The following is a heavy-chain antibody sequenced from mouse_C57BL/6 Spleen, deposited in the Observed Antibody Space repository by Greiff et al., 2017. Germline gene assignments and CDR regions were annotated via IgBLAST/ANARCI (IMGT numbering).Heavy chain of an antibody. Sequence: EVQLVESGGGLVQPWRSLCLSCAASGFTFTDYYISWFRQPPGKALQWLVFFRNKANGYTTESSASIQVRFTISRDNSQSILYLPMNALRAEDSATYYCASQLGYYAMDYWGPGTSVTVSS. D-gene: IGHD3-1*01. CDR3: ASQLGYYAMDY. V-gene: IGHV7-3*01. CDR2: FRNKANGYTT. CDR1: GFTFTDYY. J-gene: IGHJ4*01.